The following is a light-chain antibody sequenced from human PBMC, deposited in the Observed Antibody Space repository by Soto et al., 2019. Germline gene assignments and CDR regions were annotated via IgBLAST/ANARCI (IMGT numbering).Light chain of an antibody. Sequence: QSVLTQPPSASGSPGQSVTISCTGASSDFGGYSFASWYQRHPGKAPKLLIYEVYKRPSGVPDRFSGSKSGNTASLTVSGLQADDEADYYCSSYAGRNNLLFGGGTQLTVL. V-gene: IGLV2-8*01. CDR1: SSDFGGYSF. J-gene: IGLJ2*01. CDR2: EVY. CDR3: SSYAGRNNLL.